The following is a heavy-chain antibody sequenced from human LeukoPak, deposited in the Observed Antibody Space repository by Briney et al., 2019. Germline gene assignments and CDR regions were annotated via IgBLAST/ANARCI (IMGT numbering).Heavy chain of an antibody. Sequence: PSETLSLTCAVYRGSFSNYYWSWLRQPPGKGLEWIGEINHSGGTNYNPSLKSRVTISEDTSKKQFSLKLCSVTAADTAVYYCARLIGASAFDYWGQGTLVTVSS. V-gene: IGHV4-34*01. J-gene: IGHJ4*02. CDR1: RGSFSNYY. CDR3: ARLIGASAFDY. D-gene: IGHD2-21*01. CDR2: INHSGGT.